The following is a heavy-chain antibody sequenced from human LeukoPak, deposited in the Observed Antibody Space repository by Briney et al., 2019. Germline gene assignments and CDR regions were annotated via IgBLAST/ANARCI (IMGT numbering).Heavy chain of an antibody. D-gene: IGHD3-10*01. V-gene: IGHV4-34*01. J-gene: IGHJ5*02. CDR2: INHSGST. CDR1: GGSFSGYY. CDR3: ARGFYYGSGRPHWFDP. Sequence: SETLSLTCAVYGGSFSGYYWSWIRQPPGKGLEWIGEINHSGSTNYNPSLKSRVTISVDTSKNQFSLKLSSVTAADTAVYCCARGFYYGSGRPHWFDPWGQGTLVTVSS.